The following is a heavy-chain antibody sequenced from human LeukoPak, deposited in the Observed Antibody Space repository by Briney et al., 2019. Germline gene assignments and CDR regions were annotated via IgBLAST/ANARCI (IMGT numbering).Heavy chain of an antibody. D-gene: IGHD2-2*01. Sequence: SGGSLRLSCAASGFTFSSYAMSWVRQAPGKGLEWVSAISGSGGSTYYADSVEGRFTISRDNSKNTLYLQMNSLRAEDTAVYYCAKDKQYQLPQQLDYWGQGTLVTVSS. CDR3: AKDKQYQLPQQLDY. V-gene: IGHV3-23*01. CDR2: ISGSGGST. CDR1: GFTFSSYA. J-gene: IGHJ4*02.